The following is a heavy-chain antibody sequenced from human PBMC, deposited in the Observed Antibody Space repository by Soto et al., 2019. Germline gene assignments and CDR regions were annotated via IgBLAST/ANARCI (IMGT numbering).Heavy chain of an antibody. Sequence: VGSLRLSCAASGFTFTRYSMNWVRQAPGKVLEWVSSISSTTNYIYYGDSMKGRFTISRDNAKNSLYLEMNSLRAEDTAVYYCARESEDLTSNFDYWGQGTLVTV. J-gene: IGHJ4*02. V-gene: IGHV3-21*06. CDR3: ARESEDLTSNFDY. CDR1: GFTFTRYS. CDR2: ISSTTNYI.